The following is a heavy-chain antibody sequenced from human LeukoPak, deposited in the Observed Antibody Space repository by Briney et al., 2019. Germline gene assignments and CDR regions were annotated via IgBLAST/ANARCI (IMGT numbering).Heavy chain of an antibody. J-gene: IGHJ4*02. CDR1: GFTFSSYA. V-gene: IGHV4-39*07. CDR2: IYYSGST. D-gene: IGHD4-23*01. Sequence: GSLRLSCAASGFTFSSYAMSWVRQPPGKGLEWIGSIYYSGSTYYNPSLKSRVTISVDTSKNQFSLKLSSVTAADTAVYYCARVGGNVELDYWGQGTLVTVSS. CDR3: ARVGGNVELDY.